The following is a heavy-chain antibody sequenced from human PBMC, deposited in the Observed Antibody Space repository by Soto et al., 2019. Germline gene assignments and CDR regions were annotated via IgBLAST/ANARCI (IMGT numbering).Heavy chain of an antibody. D-gene: IGHD3-10*01. CDR3: ARHLDYYYGSGTYSPFPY. Sequence: SETLSLTCTVSGGSISSSSDYWGWSRQPPGKGLEWIGSIYYTGSTYYNPSLKSRVTMSVDTSKNQFSLKLNSVTAADTAVYYCARHLDYYYGSGTYSPFPYWGLVTPVSVS. J-gene: IGHJ1*01. V-gene: IGHV4-39*01. CDR2: IYYTGST. CDR1: GGSISSSSDY.